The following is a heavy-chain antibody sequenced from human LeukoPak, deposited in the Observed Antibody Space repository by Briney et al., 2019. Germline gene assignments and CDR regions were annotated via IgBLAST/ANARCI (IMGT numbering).Heavy chain of an antibody. CDR3: ARGGSMIVMGPDY. Sequence: PGGSLRLSCAASGFTFSTYAMHWVRQAPGKGLEYVSAISSNGGSTFYANFLKGRFTISRDNSKNTLYLQMSSLRVEDMAVYYCARGGSMIVMGPDYWGQGTLVTVSS. J-gene: IGHJ4*02. V-gene: IGHV3-64*01. CDR1: GFTFSTYA. CDR2: ISSNGGST. D-gene: IGHD3-22*01.